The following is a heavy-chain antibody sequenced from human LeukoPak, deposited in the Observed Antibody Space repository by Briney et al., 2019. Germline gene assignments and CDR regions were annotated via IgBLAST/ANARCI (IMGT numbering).Heavy chain of an antibody. CDR1: GYTFTGYY. Sequence: ASVKVSCKASGYTFTGYYMHWVRQAPGQGLEWMGWINPNSGGTNYAQKFQGRVTITADESTSTAYMELGSLRSEDTAVYYCARGTPARIGDYDYWGQGTLVTVSS. J-gene: IGHJ4*02. V-gene: IGHV1-2*02. CDR3: ARGTPARIGDYDY. D-gene: IGHD1-26*01. CDR2: INPNSGGT.